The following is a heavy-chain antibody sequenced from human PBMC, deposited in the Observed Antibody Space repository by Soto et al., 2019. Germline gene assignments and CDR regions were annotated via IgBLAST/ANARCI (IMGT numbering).Heavy chain of an antibody. V-gene: IGHV3-7*04. CDR3: ARGGSDSSWYWRD. D-gene: IGHD6-13*01. CDR1: GLIFSNYW. Sequence: DVQQVESGGGLVQPGGSLRLSCTASGLIFSNYWMTWVRQAPGKGPEWVANIKEDGSQIDYVDSVKGRFTVSRDNAKNSVYLQMNTLSVEDTAIYYCARGGSDSSWYWRDWGQGALVTVSS. J-gene: IGHJ4*02. CDR2: IKEDGSQI.